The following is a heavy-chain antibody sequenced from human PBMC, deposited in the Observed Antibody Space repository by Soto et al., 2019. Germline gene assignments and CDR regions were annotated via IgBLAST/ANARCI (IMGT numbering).Heavy chain of an antibody. D-gene: IGHD5-12*01. J-gene: IGHJ1*01. CDR1: GFTFSSYG. Sequence: GGSLRLSCAASGFTFSSYGMHWVRQAPGKGLEWVAVISYDGSNKYYADSVKGRFTISRDNSKNTLYLQMNSLRAEDTAVYYCAKGLPIVATISFSAEYFQHWGQGTLVTVSS. CDR2: ISYDGSNK. V-gene: IGHV3-30*18. CDR3: AKGLPIVATISFSAEYFQH.